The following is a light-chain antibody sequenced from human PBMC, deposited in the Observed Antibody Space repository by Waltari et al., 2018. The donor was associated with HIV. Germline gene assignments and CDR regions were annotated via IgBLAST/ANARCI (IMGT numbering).Light chain of an antibody. V-gene: IGKV3-15*01. CDR1: QSVNSH. Sequence: LVMTPSPATLSVSPTHTATLSCRASQSVNSHFAWSQHKPGHAPRLLIYGASTRATGVPARFSGSGSGTEFTLTISSLQSEDFAVYYCQQYNHWPPYTFGQGTKLEIK. CDR3: QQYNHWPPYT. J-gene: IGKJ2*01. CDR2: GAS.